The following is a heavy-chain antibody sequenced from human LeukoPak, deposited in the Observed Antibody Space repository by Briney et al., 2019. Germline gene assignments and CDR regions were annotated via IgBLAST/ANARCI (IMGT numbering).Heavy chain of an antibody. D-gene: IGHD1-26*01. CDR1: GLTFSDYY. CDR2: SSGVASDI. Sequence: GGSLRLSCAAFGLTFSDYYMTWMRQAPGKGLEWVSYSSGVASDIYYGDSVKGRFTISRDNAKNSVYLQMNSLRAEDTAVYYCARGGALGMDVWGQGTTVTVSS. J-gene: IGHJ6*02. V-gene: IGHV3-11*01. CDR3: ARGGALGMDV.